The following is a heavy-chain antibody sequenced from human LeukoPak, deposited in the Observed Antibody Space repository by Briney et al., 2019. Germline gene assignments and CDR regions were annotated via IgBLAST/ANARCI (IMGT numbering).Heavy chain of an antibody. D-gene: IGHD3-10*01. CDR2: IYSTGGT. Sequence: PSETLSLTCSVSGDSISSGSSYWSWIRQPAGKGLEWIGRIYSTGGTNYNPSLKSRVTISVDTSKNQFSLMLSSVTAADTAVYSCARGSVRGEFDPWGQGTLVTVSS. CDR1: GDSISSGSSY. J-gene: IGHJ5*02. V-gene: IGHV4-61*02. CDR3: ARGSVRGEFDP.